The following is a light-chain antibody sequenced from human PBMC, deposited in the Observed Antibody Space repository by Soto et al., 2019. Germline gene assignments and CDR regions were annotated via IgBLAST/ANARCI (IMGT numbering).Light chain of an antibody. J-gene: IGKJ3*01. V-gene: IGKV1-5*03. Sequence: TQSPSTLSASVGDRVTISCRASQDIGYWLAWYQQKPGKAPKLLIHRVSRLQSGVPVRFSGSGSETEFTLTINGLQPDDFATYSCHRYNSHLFFFGPGTKVQSK. CDR3: HRYNSHLFF. CDR2: RVS. CDR1: QDIGYW.